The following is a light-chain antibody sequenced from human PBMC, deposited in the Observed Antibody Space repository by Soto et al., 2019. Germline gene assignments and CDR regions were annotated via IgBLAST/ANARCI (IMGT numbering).Light chain of an antibody. V-gene: IGKV3-20*01. Sequence: EIVLTQSPGTLSLSPGQRATLSCRPSQSVSSSYLAWYQQTPGQAPRLLVYDTSYRATGVPDRFSGSGSGTDFTLTISRLEPEDSAVCYCQQYDSSPWTFGQGTKVEIK. CDR1: QSVSSSY. J-gene: IGKJ1*01. CDR3: QQYDSSPWT. CDR2: DTS.